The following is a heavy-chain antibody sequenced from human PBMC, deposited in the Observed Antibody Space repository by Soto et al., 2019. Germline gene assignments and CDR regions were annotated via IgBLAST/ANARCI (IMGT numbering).Heavy chain of an antibody. J-gene: IGHJ6*02. CDR2: ISACNGNT. V-gene: IGHV1-18*01. CDR3: ARGGYYDSSGSRNYYYYGMNV. Sequence: ASVKVSCKASGYTFTSYGISWVRQAPGQGLEWMGWISACNGNTNYAQKLQGRVTMTTDTSTSTAYMELRSLRSDDTAMYFCARGGYYDSSGSRNYYYYGMNVWGQGTTVTVSS. CDR1: GYTFTSYG. D-gene: IGHD3-22*01.